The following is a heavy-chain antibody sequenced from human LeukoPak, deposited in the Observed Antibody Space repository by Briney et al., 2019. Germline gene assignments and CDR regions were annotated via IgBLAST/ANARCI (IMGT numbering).Heavy chain of an antibody. CDR2: IKQDGSEK. CDR3: ARDHKDFWSGYLHSVDV. D-gene: IGHD3-3*01. V-gene: IGHV3-7*01. CDR1: GFTFSSYW. J-gene: IGHJ6*04. Sequence: GGSLRLSCAASGFTFSSYWMSWVRQAPGKGLEWVANIKQDGSEKYYVDSVKGRFTISRDNAKNSLYLQMNSLRAEDTAVYYCARDHKDFWSGYLHSVDVWGKGTTVTVSS.